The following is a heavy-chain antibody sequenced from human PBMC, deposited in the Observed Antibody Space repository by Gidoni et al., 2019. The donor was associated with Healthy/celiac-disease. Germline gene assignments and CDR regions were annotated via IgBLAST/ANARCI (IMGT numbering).Heavy chain of an antibody. D-gene: IGHD6-19*01. CDR1: GYSISSGYY. CDR2: IYHSGST. J-gene: IGHJ4*02. V-gene: IGHV4-38-2*02. Sequence: QAQLQASGPRMAKPADTLSLTCTVSGYSISSGYYWGWIRPPPGKGLEWIGGIYHSGSTYYNPSLKSRVTISVDTSKNQFSLKLSSVTAADTAVYYCARDGLGQWLFYFDYWGQGTLVTVSS. CDR3: ARDGLGQWLFYFDY.